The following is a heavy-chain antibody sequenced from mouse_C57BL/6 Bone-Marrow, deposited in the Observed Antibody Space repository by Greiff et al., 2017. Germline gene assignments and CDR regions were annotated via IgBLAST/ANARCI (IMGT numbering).Heavy chain of an antibody. CDR3: ARHEKGGYGNYEGLYYFDY. Sequence: QVQLKESGAELVKPGASVKLSCKASGYTFTEYTIHWVKQRSGQGLEWIGWFYPGSGSIKYNEKFKDKATLTADKSSSTVYMELSRLTSEDSAVYFCARHEKGGYGNYEGLYYFDYWGQGTTLTVSS. CDR2: FYPGSGSI. V-gene: IGHV1-62-2*01. CDR1: GYTFTEYT. D-gene: IGHD2-1*01. J-gene: IGHJ2*01.